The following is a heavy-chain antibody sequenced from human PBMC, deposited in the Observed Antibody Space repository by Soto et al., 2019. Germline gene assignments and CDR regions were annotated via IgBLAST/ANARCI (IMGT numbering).Heavy chain of an antibody. CDR2: SSATGAGR. CDR3: AKDRRAGGNYGFYSDF. D-gene: IGHD1-7*01. CDR1: GITFCSYC. Sequence: EVQLLESGGGLVQPGGSPTPSFSAPGITFCSYCMTRGRQAPGKGLEWVSFSSATGAGRYYADSVKGRFTISRDNSKNTLYLQMSSLRADDTAVYYCAKDRRAGGNYGFYSDFWGQGALVIVSS. J-gene: IGHJ4*02. V-gene: IGHV3-23*01.